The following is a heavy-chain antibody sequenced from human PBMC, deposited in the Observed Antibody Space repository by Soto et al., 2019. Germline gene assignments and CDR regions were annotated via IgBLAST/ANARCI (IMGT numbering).Heavy chain of an antibody. CDR3: ARGPPPDCSSTSCEQNYYYGMDV. CDR2: VWYDGSNK. D-gene: IGHD2-2*01. Sequence: PGGSLRLSCAASGFTFSSYGMHWVRQAPGKGLEWVAVVWYDGSNKYYADSVKGRFTISRDNSKNTLYLQMNSLRAEDTAVYYSARGPPPDCSSTSCEQNYYYGMDVWGQGTTVTVSS. V-gene: IGHV3-33*01. CDR1: GFTFSSYG. J-gene: IGHJ6*02.